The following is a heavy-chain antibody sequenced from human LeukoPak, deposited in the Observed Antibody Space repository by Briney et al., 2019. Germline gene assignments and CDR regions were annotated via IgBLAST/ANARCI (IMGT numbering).Heavy chain of an antibody. V-gene: IGHV4-30-2*01. CDR2: IYHSGST. Sequence: SETLSLTCAVSGGSISSGDYSWSWIRQPPGKGLEWIGYIYHSGSTYYNPSLKSRVTISVDRSKNQFSLKLSSVTAADTAVYYCARGMYYYGSGNAFDIWGQGTMVTVPS. CDR3: ARGMYYYGSGNAFDI. J-gene: IGHJ3*02. D-gene: IGHD3-10*01. CDR1: GGSISSGDYS.